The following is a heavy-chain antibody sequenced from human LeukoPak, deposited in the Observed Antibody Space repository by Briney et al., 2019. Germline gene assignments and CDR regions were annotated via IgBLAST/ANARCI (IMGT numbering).Heavy chain of an antibody. CDR1: GYTFTGYY. J-gene: IGHJ4*02. CDR2: INPNSGGT. Sequence: GASVKVSCKASGYTFTGYYMHWVRQAPGQGLEWMGWINPNSGGTNYAQKFQGRVTMTRDTSISTAYMELSRLRSDDTAVYYCARTGPIVVVPAAYFDYWGQGTLVTVSS. CDR3: ARTGPIVVVPAAYFDY. D-gene: IGHD2-2*01. V-gene: IGHV1-2*02.